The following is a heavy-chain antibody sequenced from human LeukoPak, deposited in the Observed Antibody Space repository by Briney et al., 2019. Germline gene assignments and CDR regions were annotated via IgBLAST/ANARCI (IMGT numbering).Heavy chain of an antibody. J-gene: IGHJ5*02. Sequence: SQTLSLTCTVSGDSISSGRHYWSWIRQPAGEGLEWIGRIHYSGNTKYNPSLNGRLSISVDTSKNQFSLNITPVTAADTAVYHCARGGLYWFDPWGQGTQVTVSS. V-gene: IGHV4-61*02. CDR1: GDSISSGRHY. CDR3: ARGGLYWFDP. D-gene: IGHD3-10*01. CDR2: IHYSGNT.